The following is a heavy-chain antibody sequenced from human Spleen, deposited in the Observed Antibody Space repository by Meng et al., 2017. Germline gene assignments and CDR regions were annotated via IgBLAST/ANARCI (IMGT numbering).Heavy chain of an antibody. CDR1: GGTFSSYT. Sequence: SVKVSCKASGGTFSSYTISWVRQAPGQGLEWMGRIIPILGIANYAQKFQGRVTITADKSTSTAYMELSSLRSEDTAVYYCASAYSGYDYDAFDIWGQGTMVTVSS. D-gene: IGHD5-12*01. J-gene: IGHJ3*02. CDR3: ASAYSGYDYDAFDI. CDR2: IIPILGIA. V-gene: IGHV1-69*02.